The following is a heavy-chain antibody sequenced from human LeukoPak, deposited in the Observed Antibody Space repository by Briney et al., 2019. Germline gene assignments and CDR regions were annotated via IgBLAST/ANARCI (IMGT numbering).Heavy chain of an antibody. CDR2: IYHSGST. V-gene: IGHV4-39*01. D-gene: IGHD7-27*01. CDR1: IVSINSSSYD. J-gene: IGHJ4*02. CDR3: ARPYKDWGFVN. Sequence: SETLSLTCTVSIVSINSSSYDWGWIRQPPGKGLEWIGTIYHSGSTYYNPSLKSRVTISVDTSKKQFSLRLNSVTAADTAIYYCARPYKDWGFVNWGQGTLVTVSS.